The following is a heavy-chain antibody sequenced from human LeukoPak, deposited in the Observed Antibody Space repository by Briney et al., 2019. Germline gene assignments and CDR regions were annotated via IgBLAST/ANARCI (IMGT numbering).Heavy chain of an antibody. CDR1: GYTFTSYY. Sequence: ASVKVSCKASGYTFTSYYMHWVRQAPEQGLEWMGIINPSGGSTSYAQKFQGRVTMTRDTSTSTVYMELSSLRSEDTAVYYCARESSGYYPDYWGQGTLVTVSS. CDR2: INPSGGST. J-gene: IGHJ4*02. D-gene: IGHD3-22*01. CDR3: ARESSGYYPDY. V-gene: IGHV1-46*01.